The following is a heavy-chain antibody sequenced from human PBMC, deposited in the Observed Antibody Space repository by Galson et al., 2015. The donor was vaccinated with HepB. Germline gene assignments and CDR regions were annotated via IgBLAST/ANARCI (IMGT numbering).Heavy chain of an antibody. CDR2: IYYSGST. CDR1: GGSISSYY. D-gene: IGHD4-11*01. V-gene: IGHV4-59*01. CDR3: ARTTVRWGYYYMDV. J-gene: IGHJ6*03. Sequence: SLTCTVSGGSISSYYWSWIRQPPGKGLEWIGYIYYSGSTNYNPSLKSRVTISVDTSKNQFSLKLSSVTAADTAVYYCARTTVRWGYYYMDVWGKGTTVTVSS.